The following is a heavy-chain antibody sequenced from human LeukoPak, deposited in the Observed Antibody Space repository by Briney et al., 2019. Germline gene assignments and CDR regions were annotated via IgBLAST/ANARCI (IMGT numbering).Heavy chain of an antibody. CDR1: GGSISSYY. D-gene: IGHD1-14*01. CDR2: IYYSGST. V-gene: IGHV4-59*01. CDR3: ARHNAHFDY. J-gene: IGHJ4*02. Sequence: SETLSLTCTVSGGSISSYYWSWIRQPPGKGLEWSGYIYYSGSTNYNPSLKSRVTISVDTSKNQFSLKISSVTAADTAVYYCARHNAHFDYWGQGTLVTVSS.